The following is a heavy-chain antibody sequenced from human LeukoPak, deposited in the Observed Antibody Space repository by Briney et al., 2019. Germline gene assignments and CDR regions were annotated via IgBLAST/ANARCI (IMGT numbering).Heavy chain of an antibody. CDR2: INHSGST. J-gene: IGHJ2*01. V-gene: IGHV4-34*01. CDR3: ARGRIRYCSGGSCYAGVHWYFDL. CDR1: GRSFSGYY. D-gene: IGHD2-15*01. Sequence: SETLSLTCAVYGRSFSGYYWSWIRQPPGKGLEWIGEINHSGSTNYNPSLKSRVTISVDTSKNQFSLKLSSVTAADTAVYYCARGRIRYCSGGSCYAGVHWYFDLWGRGTLVTVSS.